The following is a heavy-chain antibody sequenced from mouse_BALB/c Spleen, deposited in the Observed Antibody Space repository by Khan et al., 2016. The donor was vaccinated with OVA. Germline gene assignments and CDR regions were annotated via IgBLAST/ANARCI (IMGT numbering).Heavy chain of an antibody. D-gene: IGHD2-14*01. CDR2: VNPNTDNI. V-gene: IGHV1-26*01. Sequence: VQLQQSGPDLVKPGASVKLSCKASGYSFTLYYMSWVKQSHGKSLEWIGRVNPNTDNINYNQEFKGKAILTVDKSSNTAYMELRSLTSEDSAVYFCASGYDFFASWGQGTLVTVSA. CDR3: ASGYDFFAS. J-gene: IGHJ3*01. CDR1: GYSFTLYY.